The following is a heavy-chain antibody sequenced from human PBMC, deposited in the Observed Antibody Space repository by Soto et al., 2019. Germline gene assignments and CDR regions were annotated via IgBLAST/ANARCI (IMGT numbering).Heavy chain of an antibody. CDR2: IYSSGST. V-gene: IGHV4-59*08. CDR1: GASISNSY. D-gene: IGHD3-10*01. J-gene: IGHJ6*02. CDR3: ARHSPPFFYGSGPWDV. Sequence: QVQLQESGPGLVRPSETLSLTCTVSGASISNSYWSWIRQSPGKGLEWIGYIYSSGSTNYNPSLKSPVPISVDTSKNQFSLKLSSLIDADTAVYYCARHSPPFFYGSGPWDVWGQGTTVIVSS.